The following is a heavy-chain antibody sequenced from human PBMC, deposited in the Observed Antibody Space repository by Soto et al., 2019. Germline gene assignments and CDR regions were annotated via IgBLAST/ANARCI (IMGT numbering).Heavy chain of an antibody. V-gene: IGHV1-18*04. D-gene: IGHD3-3*01. Sequence: GASVKVSCKASGYTFTGYYMHWVRQAPGQGLEWMGWISSYNGNTKYAQKLQGRITMTTDPSTSTGYMELRSLRSDDTAVYYCAISTWSGSYFGMDVWGQGTTVTVSS. CDR1: GYTFTGYY. CDR3: AISTWSGSYFGMDV. CDR2: ISSYNGNT. J-gene: IGHJ6*02.